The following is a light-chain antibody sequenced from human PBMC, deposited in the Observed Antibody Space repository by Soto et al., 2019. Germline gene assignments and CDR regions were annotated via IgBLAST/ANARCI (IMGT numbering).Light chain of an antibody. CDR2: GEF. V-gene: IGKV2-29*01. Sequence: DVVMTQTPLSLSVAPGQPASISCKSSQSLLHITGETFLFWYLQKPGQSPQLLIYGEFSRATGIPDRFSGSGSGTDFTLTISRLEPEDYAVYHCQQYGSSPITFGQGTRLEI. CDR3: QQYGSSPIT. CDR1: QSLLHITGETF. J-gene: IGKJ5*01.